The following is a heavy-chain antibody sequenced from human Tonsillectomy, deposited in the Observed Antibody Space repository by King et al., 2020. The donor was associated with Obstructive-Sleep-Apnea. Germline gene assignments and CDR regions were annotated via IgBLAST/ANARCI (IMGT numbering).Heavy chain of an antibody. V-gene: IGHV3-33*01. CDR2: IWYDGSNK. CDR1: GFTFSSYG. Sequence: VQLVESGGGVVQPGRSLRLSCAASGFTFSSYGMHWVRQAPGKGLEWVAVIWYDGSNKYYADSVKGRFTISRDNSKNTLYLQMNSLRAEDTAVYYCARRGYYGGNYYGMDVWGQGTTVTVSS. J-gene: IGHJ6*02. D-gene: IGHD4-23*01. CDR3: ARRGYYGGNYYGMDV.